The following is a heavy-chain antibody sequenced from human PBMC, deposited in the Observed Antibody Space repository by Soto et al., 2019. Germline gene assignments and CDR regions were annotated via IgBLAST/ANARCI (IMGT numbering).Heavy chain of an antibody. V-gene: IGHV3-74*01. CDR1: EFTFSNYW. CDR2: TNGDGSTT. D-gene: IGHD1-7*01. CDR3: ARDNWNSY. J-gene: IGHJ4*02. Sequence: PGGSLRLSCVASEFTFSNYWMHWVRQAPGKGLEWVSRTNGDGSTTNCADSVKGRFTISRDNAKNMVYLQMNSLRAEDAAVYYCARDNWNSYWGQGTLVTVSS.